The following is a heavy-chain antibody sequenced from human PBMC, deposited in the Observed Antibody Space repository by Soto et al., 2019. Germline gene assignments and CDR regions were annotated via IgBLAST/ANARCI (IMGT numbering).Heavy chain of an antibody. D-gene: IGHD3-22*01. CDR3: AKSPSLYDSSGYYVYHVGY. J-gene: IGHJ4*02. V-gene: IGHV3-30*18. CDR2: ISYDGSNK. CDR1: GFTFSSYG. Sequence: QVQLVESGGGVVQPGRSLRLSCAASGFTFSSYGMHWVRQAPGKGLERVAVISYDGSNKYYADSVKGRFTISRDNSKNTLYLQMNSLRAEDTAVYYCAKSPSLYDSSGYYVYHVGYWGQGTLVTVSS.